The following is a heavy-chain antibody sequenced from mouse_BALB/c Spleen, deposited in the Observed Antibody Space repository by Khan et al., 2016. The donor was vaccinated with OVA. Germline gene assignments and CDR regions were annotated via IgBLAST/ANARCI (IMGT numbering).Heavy chain of an antibody. Sequence: EVQLQESGPGLVKPSQSLSLTCTVTGYAITSDYAWNWIRQFPGNKLEWMGYIKYSGSTSYNPSLKSRISITRDTSKKQFFLQLKSVTSENTATYYCARSGTISTVVVTDFDFWGQVTTLTVSS. CDR2: IKYSGST. J-gene: IGHJ2*01. V-gene: IGHV3-2*02. CDR1: GYAITSDYA. CDR3: ARSGTISTVVVTDFDF. D-gene: IGHD1-1*01.